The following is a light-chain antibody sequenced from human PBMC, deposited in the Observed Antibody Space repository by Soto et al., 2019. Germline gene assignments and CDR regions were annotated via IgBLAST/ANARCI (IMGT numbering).Light chain of an antibody. CDR1: QSVSSTY. J-gene: IGKJ1*01. V-gene: IGKV3-20*01. CDR2: GAS. CDR3: QQYGSSPQT. Sequence: EIVLTQSPGTLSLSPGEGATLSCRASQSVSSTYLAWYQQKAGQAPRLLIYGASSRATGIPDRFSGSGSGTGFTLTISRLEPEDFAVYYCQQYGSSPQTFGQGTKVDI.